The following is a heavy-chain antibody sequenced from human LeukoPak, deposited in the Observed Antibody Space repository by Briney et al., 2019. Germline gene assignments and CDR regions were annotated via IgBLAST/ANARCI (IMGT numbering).Heavy chain of an antibody. CDR3: ARDPLSGYYYYYYYYMDV. D-gene: IGHD3-22*01. Sequence: EASVKVSCKASGYTLTSYGISWVRHAPGQGLEWMGWISAYNGNTNYAQKLQGRVTMTTDTSTSTAYMELRSLRSDDTAVYYCARDPLSGYYYYYYYYMDVWGKGTTVTVSS. J-gene: IGHJ6*03. V-gene: IGHV1-18*01. CDR1: GYTLTSYG. CDR2: ISAYNGNT.